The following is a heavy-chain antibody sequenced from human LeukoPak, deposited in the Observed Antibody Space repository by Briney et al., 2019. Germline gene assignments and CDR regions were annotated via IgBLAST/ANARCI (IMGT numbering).Heavy chain of an antibody. J-gene: IGHJ4*02. Sequence: PGGPLRLSCAASGFTFKYYAMSWVRQSPGKGLEWVSAISGSGGSTHIADSVKGRFTISRDNSKNTLYLQMNSLTVEDTAVYYCAKDRGRAVAGLFDYWGQGTLVTVSS. D-gene: IGHD6-19*01. CDR1: GFTFKYYA. CDR3: AKDRGRAVAGLFDY. CDR2: ISGSGGST. V-gene: IGHV3-23*01.